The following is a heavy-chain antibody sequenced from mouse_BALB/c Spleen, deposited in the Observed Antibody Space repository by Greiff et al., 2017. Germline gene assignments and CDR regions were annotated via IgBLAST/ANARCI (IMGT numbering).Heavy chain of an antibody. V-gene: IGHV5-6*01. CDR2: ISSGGSYT. Sequence: EVNLVESGGDLVKPGGSLKLSCAASGFTFSSYGMSWVRQTPDKRLEWVATISSGGSYTYYPDSVKGRFTISRDNAKNTLYLQMSSLKSEDTAMYYCARQRGITTVASMDYWGQGTSVTVSS. D-gene: IGHD1-1*01. J-gene: IGHJ4*01. CDR1: GFTFSSYG. CDR3: ARQRGITTVASMDY.